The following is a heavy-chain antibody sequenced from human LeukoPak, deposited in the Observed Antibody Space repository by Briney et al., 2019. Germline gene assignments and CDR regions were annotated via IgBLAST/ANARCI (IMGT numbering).Heavy chain of an antibody. CDR1: GFSLRSFA. CDR2: ISYDGNNK. D-gene: IGHD6-19*01. Sequence: GGSLRPSCAASGFSLRSFAMRGGPAGPGGGVEWGAGISYDGNNKYYADSVRGRFTISRDNSKDTLYLQMNSLRAEDTAVYYCARDFSPYTNGWYAGYWGQGTLVTVSS. J-gene: IGHJ4*02. CDR3: ARDFSPYTNGWYAGY. V-gene: IGHV3-30-3*01.